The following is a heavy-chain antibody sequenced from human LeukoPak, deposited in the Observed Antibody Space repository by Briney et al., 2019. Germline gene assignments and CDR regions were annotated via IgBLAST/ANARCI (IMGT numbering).Heavy chain of an antibody. CDR2: ICYTGNT. Sequence: SETLSLTCTLSGDSISSSGYCWGWIRQPPGKGLECVGVICYTGNTYYNPSLKSRVTISVDTSKDQFSLRLSSVTAADTAVYYCARHKSGIDWFDPWGQGTLVTVSS. CDR3: ARHKSGIDWFDP. CDR1: GDSISSSGYC. V-gene: IGHV4-39*01. D-gene: IGHD1-14*01. J-gene: IGHJ5*02.